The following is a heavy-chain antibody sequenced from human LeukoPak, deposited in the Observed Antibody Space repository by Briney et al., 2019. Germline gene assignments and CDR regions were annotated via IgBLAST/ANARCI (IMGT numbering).Heavy chain of an antibody. J-gene: IGHJ4*02. CDR3: ARDLDLLRDPGYFDY. CDR2: IRYDGSDK. Sequence: PGGSLRLSCAASGITFSNYGMHWVRQAPGKGLEWVAFIRYDGSDKYYADSVKGRFTISRDNSKNTLYLQMNSLRAEDTAVYYCARDLDLLRDPGYFDYWGQGTLVTVSS. CDR1: GITFSNYG. D-gene: IGHD3-16*01. V-gene: IGHV3-30*02.